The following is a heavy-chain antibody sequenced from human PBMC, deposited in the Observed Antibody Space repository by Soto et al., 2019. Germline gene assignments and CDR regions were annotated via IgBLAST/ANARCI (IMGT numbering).Heavy chain of an antibody. V-gene: IGHV3-48*01. Sequence: VQLVESGGGLVQPGGSLRLSCVASGFTFSDYSMNWVRQAPGKGLEWVSYITSSSSTIYSADSVTGRFTISRDNAKNSLYLQMNSLRAEDTAVYYCARDRGYSSGWYYFDYWGQGTLVTVSS. D-gene: IGHD6-19*01. CDR1: GFTFSDYS. CDR2: ITSSSSTI. CDR3: ARDRGYSSGWYYFDY. J-gene: IGHJ4*02.